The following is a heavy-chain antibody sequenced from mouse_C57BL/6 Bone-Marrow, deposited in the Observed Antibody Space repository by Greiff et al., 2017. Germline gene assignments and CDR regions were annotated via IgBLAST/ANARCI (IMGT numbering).Heavy chain of an antibody. CDR2: ISDGGSYT. J-gene: IGHJ1*03. Sequence: EVMLVESGGGLVKPGGSLKLSCAASGFTFSSYAMSWVRQTPEKRLEWVATISDGGSYTYYPDNVKGRFTISRDNAKNNLYLQMSHLKSEDTAMYYCAREDDGDLYFDVWGTGTTVTVSS. CDR3: AREDDGDLYFDV. CDR1: GFTFSSYA. V-gene: IGHV5-4*01. D-gene: IGHD2-12*01.